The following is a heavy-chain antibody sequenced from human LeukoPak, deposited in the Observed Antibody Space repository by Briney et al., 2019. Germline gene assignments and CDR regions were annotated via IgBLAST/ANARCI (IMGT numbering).Heavy chain of an antibody. J-gene: IGHJ5*02. Sequence: AASVKVSCKASGYTFTSYGISWVRQAPGQGLEWMGWISAYNGNTNYAQKLQGRVTMTTDTSTSTAYMELRSLRSDDTAVYYCARDSYYYGSENWFDPWGQGTLVTVSS. D-gene: IGHD3-10*01. CDR3: ARDSYYYGSENWFDP. V-gene: IGHV1-18*01. CDR2: ISAYNGNT. CDR1: GYTFTSYG.